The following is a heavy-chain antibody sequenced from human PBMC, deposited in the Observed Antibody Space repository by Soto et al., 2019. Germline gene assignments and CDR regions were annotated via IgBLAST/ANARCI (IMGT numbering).Heavy chain of an antibody. CDR3: ARGETYLGV. V-gene: IGHV1-69*01. J-gene: IGHJ6*02. CDR2: IIPIFDSR. D-gene: IGHD3-16*01. CDR1: RDTFSKYA. Sequence: QVQLVQSGAEVKKPGSSVKVSCKASRDTFSKYAFNWVRQAPGQGLEWMGWIIPIFDSRNYAEKFQGRVTITADESTSTAYMELRSLRFEDTAVYYCARGETYLGVWGQGTPVTVSS.